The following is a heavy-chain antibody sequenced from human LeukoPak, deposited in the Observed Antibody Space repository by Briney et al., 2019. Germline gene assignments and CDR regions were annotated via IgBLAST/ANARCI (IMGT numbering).Heavy chain of an antibody. CDR3: ATGYQLAEPALVDY. CDR2: ISAYNGNT. D-gene: IGHD1-1*01. CDR1: GYTFTSYG. Sequence: WASVKVSCKASGYTFTSYGISWVRQAPGQGLEWMGWISAYNGNTNYAQKLQGRVTMTTDTSTSTAYMELRSLRSDDTAVYYCATGYQLAEPALVDYWGQGTLVTVSS. J-gene: IGHJ4*02. V-gene: IGHV1-18*01.